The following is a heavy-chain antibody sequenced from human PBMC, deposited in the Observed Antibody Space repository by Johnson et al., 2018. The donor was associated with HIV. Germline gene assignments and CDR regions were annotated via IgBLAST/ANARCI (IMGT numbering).Heavy chain of an antibody. D-gene: IGHD6-19*01. Sequence: QVQLVESGGGLVKPGGSLRLSCAASGFTFSSYGMAWVRQAPGKGLEWVTVISFAGVKKYYADSVKGRFTISRDNSKNTLYLQMNSLRAEDTAVYYCAKKQWPEDDAFDIWGQGTMVTVSS. CDR2: ISFAGVKK. CDR3: AKKQWPEDDAFDI. CDR1: GFTFSSYG. V-gene: IGHV3-30*02. J-gene: IGHJ3*02.